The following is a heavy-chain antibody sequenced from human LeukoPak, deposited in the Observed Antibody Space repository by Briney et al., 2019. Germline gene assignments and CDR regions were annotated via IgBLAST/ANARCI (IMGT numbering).Heavy chain of an antibody. CDR3: ARGSFGDYGY. V-gene: IGHV3-48*04. CDR2: ISATGGTI. D-gene: IGHD4-17*01. J-gene: IGHJ4*02. CDR1: GFTFSSNG. Sequence: GGSLRLSCAASGFTFSSNGMNWVRQAPGKGLEWVSYISATGGTIYYADSVKGRFTISRDNAQNSLYLQVNSLKAEDTAVYYCARGSFGDYGYWGRGTLVTVSS.